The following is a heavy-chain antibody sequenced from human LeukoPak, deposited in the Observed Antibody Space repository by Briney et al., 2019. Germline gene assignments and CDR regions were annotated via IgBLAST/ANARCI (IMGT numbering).Heavy chain of an antibody. V-gene: IGHV1-2*02. D-gene: IGHD2-2*01. CDR1: GYTFTDYY. J-gene: IGHJ4*02. Sequence: GASVTVSFKASGYTFTDYYMHWVRQAPGQGLEWMGWINPNSGGTNYAQKFQGRVTMTRDTSISTAYMELSRLRSDDTAVYYCARVVVVPAASDYWGQGTLVTVSS. CDR2: INPNSGGT. CDR3: ARVVVVPAASDY.